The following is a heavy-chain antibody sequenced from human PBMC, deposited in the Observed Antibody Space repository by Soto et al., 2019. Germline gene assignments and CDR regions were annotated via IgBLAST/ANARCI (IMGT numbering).Heavy chain of an antibody. V-gene: IGHV3-23*01. CDR2: ISGSGGST. CDR3: AKGRRRFLEWPYGMDV. J-gene: IGHJ6*02. CDR1: GFTFSSYA. Sequence: GGSLRLSCAASGFTFSSYAMSWVRQAPGKGLEWVSAISGSGGSTYYADSVKGRFTISRDNSKNTLYLQMNSLRAEDTAVYYCAKGRRRFLEWPYGMDVWGQGTTVTVPS. D-gene: IGHD3-3*01.